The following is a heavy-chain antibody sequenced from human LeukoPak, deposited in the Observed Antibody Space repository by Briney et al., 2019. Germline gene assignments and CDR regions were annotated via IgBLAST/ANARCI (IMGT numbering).Heavy chain of an antibody. D-gene: IGHD3-22*01. V-gene: IGHV3-21*04. CDR1: GFTFSSYS. CDR3: ARDFNYDSGAHYRPDAFDI. Sequence: PGGSLRLSCAASGFTFSSYSMNWVRQAPGKGLEWVSSISSSSSYIYYADSVKGRFTISRDNAKNSLYLQMNSLRAEDTAVYYCARDFNYDSGAHYRPDAFDIWGQGTMVTVSS. CDR2: ISSSSSYI. J-gene: IGHJ3*02.